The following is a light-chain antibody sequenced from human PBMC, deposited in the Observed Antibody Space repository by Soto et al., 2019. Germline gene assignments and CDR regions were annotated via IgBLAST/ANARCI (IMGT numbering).Light chain of an antibody. J-gene: IGLJ3*02. Sequence: QPVLTQSPSASASLGASVKLTCTLSSGHSSYAIAWHQQQPEKGPRYLMKVNSDGSHIKGDGIPDRFSGSSSGAERYLTISSLQSDDEGDYYCQTWGTGIWVFGGGTKVTVL. CDR3: QTWGTGIWV. CDR2: VNSDGSH. V-gene: IGLV4-69*01. CDR1: SGHSSYA.